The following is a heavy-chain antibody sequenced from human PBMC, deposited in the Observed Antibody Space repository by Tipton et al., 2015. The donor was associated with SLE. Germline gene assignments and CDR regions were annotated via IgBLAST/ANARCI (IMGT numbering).Heavy chain of an antibody. J-gene: IGHJ2*01. Sequence: TLSLTCTVSGGSISSYYWSWIRQSAGKGLEWIGRIYTRGSTNYNPSLKSRVTMSADTSENQLSLKLNSMTAADTAVYYCARELLSPMTTVHWYFDLWGRGTLVTVSS. D-gene: IGHD4-11*01. CDR2: IYTRGST. CDR1: GGSISSYY. CDR3: ARELLSPMTTVHWYFDL. V-gene: IGHV4-4*07.